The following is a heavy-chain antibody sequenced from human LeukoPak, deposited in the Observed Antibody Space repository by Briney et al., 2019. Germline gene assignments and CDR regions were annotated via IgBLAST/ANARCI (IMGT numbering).Heavy chain of an antibody. CDR2: INSDGSGT. CDR3: ARVGITSNLYFHYGMDV. V-gene: IGHV3-74*01. J-gene: IGHJ6*02. D-gene: IGHD1-14*01. Sequence: PGGSLRLSCAASGFTISNYWMYWVRQGPGKGLVWVSRINSDGSGTSYADSAKGRFTISRDNAKNTLYLQMNSLRGEDTAVYYCARVGITSNLYFHYGMDVWGQGTTVTVSS. CDR1: GFTISNYW.